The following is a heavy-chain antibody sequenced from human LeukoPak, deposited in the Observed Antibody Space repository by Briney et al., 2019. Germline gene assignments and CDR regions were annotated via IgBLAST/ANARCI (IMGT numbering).Heavy chain of an antibody. CDR3: AVRGYSYGYSYYGMDV. V-gene: IGHV4-39*01. J-gene: IGHJ6*02. Sequence: SETLSLTCTVSGGSISSSSYYWGWIRQPPGKGLEWIVSIYYSGSTYYNPSLKSRVTISVDTSKNQFSLKLSSVTAADTAVYYCAVRGYSYGYSYYGMDVWGQGTTVTVSS. D-gene: IGHD5-18*01. CDR2: IYYSGST. CDR1: GGSISSSSYY.